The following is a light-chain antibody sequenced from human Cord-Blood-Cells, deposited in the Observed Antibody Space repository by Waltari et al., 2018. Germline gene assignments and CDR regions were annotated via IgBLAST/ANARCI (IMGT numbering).Light chain of an antibody. J-gene: IGKJ2*01. CDR2: AAS. CDR1: QSISSY. V-gene: IGKV1-39*01. CDR3: QQSYSTPYI. Sequence: DIQMTQPPSYLSASVGDRVTITCRASQSISSYLNWYQQKPGKAPKILIYAASSLQSGVPSRFSGSGSGTDFTLTISSLQPEDFATYYCQQSYSTPYIFGQGTKLEIK.